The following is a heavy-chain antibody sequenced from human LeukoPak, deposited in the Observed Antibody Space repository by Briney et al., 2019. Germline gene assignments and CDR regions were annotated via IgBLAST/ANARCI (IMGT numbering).Heavy chain of an antibody. CDR1: GFAFGTHW. CDR2: ISSSGSTI. V-gene: IGHV3-48*04. CDR3: ARRYDFWSGYHQEAFDI. Sequence: GGSLRLSCAASGFAFGTHWMNWVRQAPGKGLEWVSYISSSGSTIYYADSVKGRFTISRDNAKNSLYLQMNSLRAEDTAVYYCARRYDFWSGYHQEAFDIWGQGTMVTVSS. D-gene: IGHD3-3*01. J-gene: IGHJ3*02.